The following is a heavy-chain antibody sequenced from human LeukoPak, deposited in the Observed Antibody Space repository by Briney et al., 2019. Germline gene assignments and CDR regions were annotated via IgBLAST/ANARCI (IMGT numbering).Heavy chain of an antibody. CDR1: GGSFSGYY. Sequence: SETLSLTCAVYGGSFSGYYWSRIRQPPGKGLEWIGEINHSGSTNYNPSLKSRVTISVDTSKNQFSLKLSSVTAADTAVYYCARAPPVLPGGNWFDPWGQGTLVTVSS. CDR2: INHSGST. V-gene: IGHV4-34*01. J-gene: IGHJ5*02. D-gene: IGHD2-2*01. CDR3: ARAPPVLPGGNWFDP.